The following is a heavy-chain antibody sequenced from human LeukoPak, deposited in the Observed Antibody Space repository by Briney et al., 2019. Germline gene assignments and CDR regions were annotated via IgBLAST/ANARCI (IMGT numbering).Heavy chain of an antibody. V-gene: IGHV3-23*01. CDR3: ARGQFRLSDYDSSGFDY. Sequence: GGTLRLSCAASGFTFSSYGMSWVRQAPGKGLEWVSAISGSGGSTYYADSVKGRFTISRDNSKNTLYLQMISLRAEDTAVYYCARGQFRLSDYDSSGFDYWGQGTQVIVSS. J-gene: IGHJ4*02. D-gene: IGHD3-22*01. CDR2: ISGSGGST. CDR1: GFTFSSYG.